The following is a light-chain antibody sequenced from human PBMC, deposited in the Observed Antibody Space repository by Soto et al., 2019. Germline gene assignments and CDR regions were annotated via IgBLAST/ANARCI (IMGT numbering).Light chain of an antibody. CDR2: WGS. J-gene: IGKJ5*01. CDR1: QSVLYNSKNQNY. CDR3: QQYYSSPLT. Sequence: TVMTQSPGSQAVSLGERATINCKSSQSVLYNSKNQNYLAWYQQKPGQPPKLLIYWGSTRESGAPARFRGSESGTDFTLTITSLQAEDAAIYYCQQYYSSPLTFGQWTRLDIK. V-gene: IGKV4-1*01.